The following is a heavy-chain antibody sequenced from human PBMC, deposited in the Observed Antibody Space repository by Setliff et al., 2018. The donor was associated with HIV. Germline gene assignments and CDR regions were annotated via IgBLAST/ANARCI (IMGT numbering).Heavy chain of an antibody. J-gene: IGHJ1*01. CDR1: GYTFTNYY. V-gene: IGHV1-18*01. CDR2: ISGYNSANT. D-gene: IGHD3-10*01. Sequence: GASVKVSCKTSGYTFTNYYITWVRQAPGQGLEWMGWISGYNSANTRYTPNLQGRVTMTTDTSTGTGYMELRSLRSDDTAVYYCARVVVRGVTFIAEYFQHWGQGTLVTVSS. CDR3: ARVVVRGVTFIAEYFQH.